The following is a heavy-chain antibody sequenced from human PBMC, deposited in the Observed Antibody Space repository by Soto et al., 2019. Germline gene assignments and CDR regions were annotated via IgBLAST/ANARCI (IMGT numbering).Heavy chain of an antibody. CDR2: VYYTGST. Sequence: KASETLSLTCTVSGASIRSTDYYWSWIRQAPGKGLEWIAYVYYTGSTYYNPSLMSRLTISVDTSKNQFSLKLTSVTAAETAVYYCVRSARGGAGAPHWLDRWGQGTQATVPS. CDR3: VRSARGGAGAPHWLDR. V-gene: IGHV4-30-4*01. CDR1: GASIRSTDYY. D-gene: IGHD3-3*01. J-gene: IGHJ5*02.